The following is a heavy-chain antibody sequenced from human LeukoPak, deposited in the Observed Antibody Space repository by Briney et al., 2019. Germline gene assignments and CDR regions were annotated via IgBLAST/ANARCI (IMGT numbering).Heavy chain of an antibody. CDR2: ISPSGST. J-gene: IGHJ4*02. Sequence: SETLSLTCTVSGGSITSYYWSRIRQPPGKGLEWIGYISPSGSTNYNPSLKSRVTISVDTSENHFSLKLNSVTAADTAVYYCLTVDTSVGKDSWGQGTLVTVSS. D-gene: IGHD5-18*01. CDR3: LTVDTSVGKDS. V-gene: IGHV4-4*08. CDR1: GGSITSYY.